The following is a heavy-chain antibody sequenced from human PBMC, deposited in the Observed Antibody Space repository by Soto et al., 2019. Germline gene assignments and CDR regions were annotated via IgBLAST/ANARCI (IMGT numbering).Heavy chain of an antibody. Sequence: GASVQVSCKASGGTFSSYAISWVRQAPGQGLEWMGGTIPSFGTANYAQKFQGRVTITADASTSTAYMELSLLRSEDTAVYYCARGQQLVTPAANWFDPWGQGTLVTVSS. CDR2: TIPSFGTA. V-gene: IGHV1-69*13. J-gene: IGHJ5*02. CDR3: ARGQQLVTPAANWFDP. D-gene: IGHD6-13*01. CDR1: GGTFSSYA.